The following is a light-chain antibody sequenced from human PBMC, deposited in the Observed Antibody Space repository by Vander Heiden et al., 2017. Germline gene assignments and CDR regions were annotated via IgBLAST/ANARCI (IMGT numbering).Light chain of an antibody. Sequence: IVLPQSPATLSLSPGERATLSCRASQSVSNTYLAWYQQKPGQAPRLLIYGASSRATGIPDRFSGSGSGTDFTLTISRLEPEDFAVYYCQQYGSSPPYTFGQGTKLEIK. CDR2: GAS. V-gene: IGKV3-20*01. J-gene: IGKJ2*01. CDR3: QQYGSSPPYT. CDR1: QSVSNTY.